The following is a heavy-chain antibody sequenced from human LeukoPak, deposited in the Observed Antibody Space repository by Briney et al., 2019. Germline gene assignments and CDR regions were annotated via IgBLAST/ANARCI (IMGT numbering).Heavy chain of an antibody. D-gene: IGHD3-10*01. CDR2: ISYDGSNK. CDR3: ARDRIGNYFDY. Sequence: GRSLRLSCAASGFTFSSYAMHWVRQAPGKGLEWVAVISYDGSNKYYADSVKGRFTISRDNSKNTLYLQMNSLRAEDTAVYYCARDRIGNYFDYWGQGTLVTVS. J-gene: IGHJ4*02. V-gene: IGHV3-30-3*01. CDR1: GFTFSSYA.